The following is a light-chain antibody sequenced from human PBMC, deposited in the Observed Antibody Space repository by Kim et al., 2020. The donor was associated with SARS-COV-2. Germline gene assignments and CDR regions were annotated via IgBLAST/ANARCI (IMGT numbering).Light chain of an antibody. J-gene: IGKJ2*01. CDR3: HQYNEWRDT. CDR1: QSVSTK. Sequence: EIVMTQSPATLSVSPGERATLSCRASQSVSTKLAWYQQKPGQAPRLLIYGVFTGAIDVPARFSGSGSGTEFTLTISSLQSEDFAVYYCHQYNEWRDTFGQGTKLEI. V-gene: IGKV3-15*01. CDR2: GVF.